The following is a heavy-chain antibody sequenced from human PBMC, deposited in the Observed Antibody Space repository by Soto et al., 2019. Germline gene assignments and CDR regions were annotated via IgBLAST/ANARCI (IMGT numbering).Heavy chain of an antibody. CDR1: GGSISSGDYY. CDR3: ARSTYKRYFQH. V-gene: IGHV4-30-4*01. Sequence: SETLSLTCTVSGGSISSGDYYWSWIRQPPGKGLEWIGYIYYSGSTYYNPSLKSRVTISVDTSKNRFSLKLSSVTAADTAVYYCARSTYKRYFQHWGQGTLVTVSS. J-gene: IGHJ1*01. CDR2: IYYSGST. D-gene: IGHD1-1*01.